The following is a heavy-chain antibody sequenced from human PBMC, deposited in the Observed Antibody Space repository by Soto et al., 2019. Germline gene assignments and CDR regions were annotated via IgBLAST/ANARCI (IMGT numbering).Heavy chain of an antibody. CDR2: INPNSGGT. V-gene: IGHV1-2*04. CDR3: ARDPNYYGSGSYYSYYYYGMDV. CDR1: GYTFTGYY. J-gene: IGHJ6*02. D-gene: IGHD3-10*01. Sequence: ASVKVSCKASGYTFTGYYMRWVRQAPGQGLEWMGWINPNSGGTNYAQKFQGWVTMTRDTSISTAYMELSRLRSDDTAVYYCARDPNYYGSGSYYSYYYYGMDVWGQGTTVTVSS.